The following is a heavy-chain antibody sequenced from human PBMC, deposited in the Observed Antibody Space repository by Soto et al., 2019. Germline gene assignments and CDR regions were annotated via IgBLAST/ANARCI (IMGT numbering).Heavy chain of an antibody. D-gene: IGHD3-10*01. CDR3: TRDRGSGSYYNYYYYGMYV. Sequence: QVQLQESGPGLVKPSETLSLTCTVSGGSVSSGSYYWSWIRQPPGKGLEWIGYIYYSGSTNYNPSLKSRVTISVDTSKNQFSLKLSSVTAADTAVYYCTRDRGSGSYYNYYYYGMYVWGQGTTVTVSS. CDR1: GGSVSSGSYY. CDR2: IYYSGST. V-gene: IGHV4-61*01. J-gene: IGHJ6*02.